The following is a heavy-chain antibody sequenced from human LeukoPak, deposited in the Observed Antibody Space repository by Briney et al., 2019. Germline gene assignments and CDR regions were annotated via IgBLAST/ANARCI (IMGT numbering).Heavy chain of an antibody. J-gene: IGHJ4*02. Sequence: PSETLSLTCTVSGGSISSGSYYWSWIRQPAGKGLEWIGRIYTSGSTNYNPSLKSRVTISVDTSKNQFSLKLSSVTAADTAVYYCARDSSGKDYWGQGTLVTVSS. V-gene: IGHV4-61*02. CDR3: ARDSSGKDY. CDR2: IYTSGST. D-gene: IGHD3-22*01. CDR1: GGSISSGSYY.